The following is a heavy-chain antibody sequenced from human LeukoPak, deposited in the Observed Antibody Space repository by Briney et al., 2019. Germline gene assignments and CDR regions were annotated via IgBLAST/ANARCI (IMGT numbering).Heavy chain of an antibody. CDR3: ARHGSGSYYYYYYMDV. CDR2: IYYSGST. CDR1: GYSISSGYY. J-gene: IGHJ6*03. V-gene: IGHV4-61*01. Sequence: TSETLSLTCTVSGYSISSGYYWSWIRQPPGKGLEWIGYIYYSGSTNYNPSLKSRVTISVDTSKNQFSLKLSSVTAADTAIYYCARHGSGSYYYYYYMDVWGKGATVTISS. D-gene: IGHD3-10*01.